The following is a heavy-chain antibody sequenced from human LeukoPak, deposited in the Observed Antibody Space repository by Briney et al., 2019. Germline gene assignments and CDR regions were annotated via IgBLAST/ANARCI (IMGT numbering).Heavy chain of an antibody. V-gene: IGHV1-69*05. CDR2: IIPIFGTA. CDR1: GGTFSSYA. Sequence: GASVKVSCKASGGTFSSYAISWVRQAPGQGLEWMGGIIPIFGTANYAQKFQGRVTITTDESTSTAYMGLSSLRSEDTAVYYCAQRPYCSSTSCYPFVWGQGTLVTVSS. J-gene: IGHJ4*02. D-gene: IGHD2-2*01. CDR3: AQRPYCSSTSCYPFV.